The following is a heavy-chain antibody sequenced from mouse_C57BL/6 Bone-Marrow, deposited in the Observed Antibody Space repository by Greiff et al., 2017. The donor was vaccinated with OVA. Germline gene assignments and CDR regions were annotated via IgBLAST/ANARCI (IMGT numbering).Heavy chain of an antibody. Sequence: EVQLVESGGGLVKPGGSLKLSCAASGFTFSSYAMSWVRQTPEKRLEWVATISDGGSYTYYPDNVKGRFTISRDNAKNKLYLQMSHLKSEDTAMYYCARDGDYYSSGPFAYWGQGTLVTVAA. V-gene: IGHV5-4*01. CDR2: ISDGGSYT. D-gene: IGHD1-1*01. J-gene: IGHJ3*01. CDR3: ARDGDYYSSGPFAY. CDR1: GFTFSSYA.